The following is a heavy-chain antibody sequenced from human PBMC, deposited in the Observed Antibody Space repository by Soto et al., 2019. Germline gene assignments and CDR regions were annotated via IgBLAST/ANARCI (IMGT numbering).Heavy chain of an antibody. D-gene: IGHD4-17*01. CDR1: GGSFSTYG. CDR3: ARDGVDVSRTTVRHGALDI. V-gene: IGHV1-69*01. CDR2: FLPVFTTA. Sequence: QVQLVQSGAEVKKPGSSVKVSCKASGGSFSTYGISWVRQAPGQGLEWMGGFLPVFTTAKYAQKFQGRVSITADESTYTAYMELSSLRSEDTAAYFCARDGVDVSRTTVRHGALDIWGQGTVVTVSS. J-gene: IGHJ3*02.